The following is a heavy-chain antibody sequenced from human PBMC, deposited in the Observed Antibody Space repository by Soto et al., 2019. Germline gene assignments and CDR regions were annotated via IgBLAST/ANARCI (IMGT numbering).Heavy chain of an antibody. V-gene: IGHV5-10-1*01. J-gene: IGHJ2*01. D-gene: IGHD2-21*01. Sequence: EVQLVQSGAEVKKPGESLRISCKGSGYSFTSHWISWVRQMPGKGLEWMGRIDPSDSYTSYSPSFQGHVTISADKSIRPVFLQWSSLKASDTPPYYCPRGDSALSYWYFHLLGRGTLVTVSS. CDR3: PRGDSALSYWYFHL. CDR1: GYSFTSHW. CDR2: IDPSDSYT.